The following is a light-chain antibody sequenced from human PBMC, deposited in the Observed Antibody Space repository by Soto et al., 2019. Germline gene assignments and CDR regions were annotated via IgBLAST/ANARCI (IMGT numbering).Light chain of an antibody. CDR3: QQYGSSLTWT. J-gene: IGKJ1*01. CDR1: QSVTTN. CDR2: GAS. V-gene: IGKV3-20*01. Sequence: ELVMTQSPATLSVSPGERATLSCRASQSVTTNMAWYQQKPGQAPRLLIYGASTRATGIPARFSGSGSGTDFTLTISRLEPEDFAVYYCQQYGSSLTWTFGQGTKVDIK.